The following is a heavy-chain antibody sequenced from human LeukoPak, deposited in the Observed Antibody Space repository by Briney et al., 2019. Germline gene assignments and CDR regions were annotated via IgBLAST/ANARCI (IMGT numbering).Heavy chain of an antibody. CDR2: IIPIFSTA. CDR3: ARSDSSGWYEGFDY. CDR1: GYSFTNYG. V-gene: IGHV1-69*13. Sequence: ASVKVSCKASGYSFTNYGISWVRQAPGQGLEWLGGIIPIFSTANYAQNFQGRVTITANESTSTAYMELSSLTSGDTAVYYCARSDSSGWYEGFDYWGQGTLVTVSS. D-gene: IGHD6-19*01. J-gene: IGHJ4*02.